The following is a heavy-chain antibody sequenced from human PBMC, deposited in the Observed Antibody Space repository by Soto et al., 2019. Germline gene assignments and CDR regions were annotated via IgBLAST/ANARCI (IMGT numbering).Heavy chain of an antibody. CDR2: ISGSSGYT. J-gene: IGHJ5*02. CDR1: GFSFSDSY. D-gene: IGHD3-16*01. CDR3: AKGGPFTGGFDP. Sequence: QVQLVESGGGLVKPGGSLRLSCAASGFSFSDSYMSWVRQAPGKGLEWVAYISGSSGYTGYADSVKGRFTISRDNAKNSLYLQMNSLRPDDTAIYYCAKGGPFTGGFDPWGQGTLVTVAS. V-gene: IGHV3-11*05.